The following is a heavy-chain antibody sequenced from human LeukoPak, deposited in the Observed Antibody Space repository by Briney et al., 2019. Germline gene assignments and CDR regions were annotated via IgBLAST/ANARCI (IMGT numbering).Heavy chain of an antibody. CDR2: INPSGGST. V-gene: IGHV1-46*01. Sequence: VASVKVSCKASGYTFTSYYMHWVRQAPGQGLEWMGIINPSGGSTSYAQKFQGRVTMTRDISTRTAYMELSSLKSEDMAVYYCAREGSMVRGVGIFGFDYWGQGTLVTVSS. D-gene: IGHD3-10*01. J-gene: IGHJ4*02. CDR1: GYTFTSYY. CDR3: AREGSMVRGVGIFGFDY.